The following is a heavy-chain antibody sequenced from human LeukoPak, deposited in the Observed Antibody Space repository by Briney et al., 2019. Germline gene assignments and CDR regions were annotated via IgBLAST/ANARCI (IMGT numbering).Heavy chain of an antibody. CDR2: ISYDGSNK. V-gene: IGHV3-30*04. J-gene: IGHJ4*02. Sequence: GRSLRLSCAASGFTFSSYAMHWVRQAPGKGLEWVAVISYDGSNKYYADSVKGRFTISRDNSKNTLCLQMNSLRAEDTAVYYCARDYDASFDYWGQGTLVTVSS. CDR1: GFTFSSYA. D-gene: IGHD5-12*01. CDR3: ARDYDASFDY.